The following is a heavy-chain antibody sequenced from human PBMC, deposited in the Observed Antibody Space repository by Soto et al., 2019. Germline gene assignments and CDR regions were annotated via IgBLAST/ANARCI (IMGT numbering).Heavy chain of an antibody. CDR2: IYYSGST. J-gene: IGHJ3*02. CDR1: GGSISSYY. D-gene: IGHD3-9*01. Sequence: PSETLSLTCTVSGGSISSYYWSWIRQPPGKGLEWIGYIYYSGSTNYNPSLKSRVTISVDTSKNQFSLKLSSVTAADTAVYYCARDRYYDILTGYPRAFDIWSQGTMVTVSS. V-gene: IGHV4-59*01. CDR3: ARDRYYDILTGYPRAFDI.